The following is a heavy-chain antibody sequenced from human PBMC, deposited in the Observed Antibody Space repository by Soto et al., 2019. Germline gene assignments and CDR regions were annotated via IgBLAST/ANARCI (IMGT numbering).Heavy chain of an antibody. CDR2: IFYSGST. V-gene: IGHV4-39*01. D-gene: IGHD2-21*01. Sequence: QLQLLESGPGLEKASETLSLTCSVSGGSISTSRSYWAWIRQPPGKGLEWLANIFYSGSTFYNPSCPSRDPVSVDTSKNEFSLQLRPVTAADTAVYYCARQPTTGDTDLWFDPWGQGTLVTVSS. CDR3: ARQPTTGDTDLWFDP. CDR1: GGSISTSRSY. J-gene: IGHJ5*02.